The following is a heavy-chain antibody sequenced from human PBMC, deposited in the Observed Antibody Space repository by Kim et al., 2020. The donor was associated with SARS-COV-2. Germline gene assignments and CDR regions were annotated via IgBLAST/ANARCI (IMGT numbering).Heavy chain of an antibody. CDR3: ARDNIDWSFDY. Sequence: ASVKVSCKASGYTFTSHKIHWVRQAPGQGLEWMGIITPIDGFTNYAQKFQGRVRMTRDMSTSTVDMELSSLRSEDTAVYYCARDNIDWSFDYWGQGALVTVS. J-gene: IGHJ4*02. CDR1: GYTFTSHK. CDR2: ITPIDGFT. V-gene: IGHV1-46*01. D-gene: IGHD3-9*01.